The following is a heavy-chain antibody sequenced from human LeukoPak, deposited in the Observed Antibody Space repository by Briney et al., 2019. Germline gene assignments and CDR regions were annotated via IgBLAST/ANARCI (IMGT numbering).Heavy chain of an antibody. CDR1: GLAFSSYA. V-gene: IGHV3-23*01. Sequence: TGGSLRLSCAASGLAFSSYAMSWVCQAPGKGLEWVSTISVASNTFYADSVKGRFTISRDNSRNTVYLQMTSLRADDTAVYYCADYGVSGVRNNFYWGQGTLVTVSS. CDR2: ISVASNT. D-gene: IGHD3-3*01. CDR3: ADYGVSGVRNNFY. J-gene: IGHJ4*02.